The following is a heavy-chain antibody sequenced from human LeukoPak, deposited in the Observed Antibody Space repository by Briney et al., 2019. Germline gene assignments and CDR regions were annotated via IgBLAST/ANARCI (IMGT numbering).Heavy chain of an antibody. Sequence: GGSLRLSCAASGFTFSSYSMNWVRQAPGKGLEWVSYISSSSSTIYYADSVKGRFTISRDNAKNSLYLQMNSLRAEDTAVYYCARDREGRYDFWSGYYTFRAFDIWGQGTMVTVSS. CDR2: ISSSSSTI. CDR1: GFTFSSYS. CDR3: ARDREGRYDFWSGYYTFRAFDI. D-gene: IGHD3-3*01. J-gene: IGHJ3*02. V-gene: IGHV3-48*04.